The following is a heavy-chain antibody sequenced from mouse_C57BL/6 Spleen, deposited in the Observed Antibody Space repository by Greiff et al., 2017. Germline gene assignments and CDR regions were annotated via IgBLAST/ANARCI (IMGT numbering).Heavy chain of an antibody. V-gene: IGHV3-6*01. D-gene: IGHD1-1*01. CDR3: ARVRYYGSSYWFAY. CDR2: ISYDGSN. J-gene: IGHJ3*01. CDR1: GYSITSGYY. Sequence: EVKLMESGPGLVKPSQSLSLTCSVSGYSITSGYYWNWIRQFPGNKLEWMGYISYDGSNNYNPSLKNRISITRDTSKNQFFLKLNSVTTEDTATYYCARVRYYGSSYWFAYWGQGTLVTVSA.